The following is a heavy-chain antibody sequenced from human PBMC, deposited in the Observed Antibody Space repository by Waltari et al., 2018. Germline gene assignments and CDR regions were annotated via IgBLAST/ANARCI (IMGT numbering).Heavy chain of an antibody. V-gene: IGHV4-30-2*01. D-gene: IGHD1-1*01. CDR2: IYHSGSA. CDR1: GGSISRGGYS. CDR3: ARADSDNLDY. Sequence: QLQLQESGSGLVKPSQTLSLTCAVSGGSISRGGYSWSWIRQPPGKGLEWIGYIYHSGSAYYNPSLKSRVTISVDTSKNQFSLKLSSVTAADTAVYYCARADSDNLDYWGQGALVTVSS. J-gene: IGHJ4*02.